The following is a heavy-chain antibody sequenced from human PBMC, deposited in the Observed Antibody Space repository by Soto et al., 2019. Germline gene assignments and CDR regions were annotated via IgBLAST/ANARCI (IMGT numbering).Heavy chain of an antibody. V-gene: IGHV4-30-4*01. J-gene: IGHJ6*02. CDR2: IYFSGTT. CDR3: ARVPEAPHYYFSMDV. Sequence: KTSETLSLTCTVSGGSISSGDYFWSWIRQPPGKGLEWIGYIYFSGTTYYNPSLKSRLTISLDTSKNQFSLKLSSVTAADTAVYFCARVPEAPHYYFSMDVWGQGTTVTVSS. CDR1: GGSISSGDYF.